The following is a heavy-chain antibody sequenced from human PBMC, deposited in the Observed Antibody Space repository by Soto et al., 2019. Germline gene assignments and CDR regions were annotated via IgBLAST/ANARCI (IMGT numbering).Heavy chain of an antibody. CDR1: GFTVSSNY. J-gene: IGHJ4*02. Sequence: EVQLVESGGGLVQPGGSLRLSCAASGFTVSSNYMSWVRQAPGKGLELVSVIYSGGSTYYADSVKGRFTISRGNSKNTLYLQMNSLRAEDTAVYYCARGLYSGWHYFAYWGQGTLVTVS. CDR3: ARGLYSGWHYFAY. CDR2: IYSGGST. D-gene: IGHD5-12*01. V-gene: IGHV3-66*01.